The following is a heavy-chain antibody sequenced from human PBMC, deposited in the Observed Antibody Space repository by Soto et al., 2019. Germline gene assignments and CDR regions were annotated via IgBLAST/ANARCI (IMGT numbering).Heavy chain of an antibody. Sequence: QVQLVQSGAEVKKPGSSVKVSCKASGGTFSNDIITWVRQAPGQGLEWMGRIIPLLDITNYAQKFQGRVTITADKSTSTADMELNSLRSEDTAVYYCVRDSPIGSTYSGYDGIDYWGQGTLVTVSS. CDR3: VRDSPIGSTYSGYDGIDY. D-gene: IGHD5-12*01. J-gene: IGHJ4*02. V-gene: IGHV1-69*08. CDR1: GGTFSNDI. CDR2: IIPLLDIT.